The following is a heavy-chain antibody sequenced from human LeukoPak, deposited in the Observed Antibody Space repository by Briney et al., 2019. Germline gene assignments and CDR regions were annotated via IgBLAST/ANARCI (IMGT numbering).Heavy chain of an antibody. CDR2: IIPIFGIA. CDR1: GGTFSSYA. J-gene: IGHJ6*02. CDR3: ASHIAAAGPTRDYYYYGMDV. Sequence: SVKVSCKASGGTFSSYAISWVRQAPGQGLEWMGRIIPIFGIANYAQKFQGRVTITADKSTSTAYMELSNLRSEDTAVYYCASHIAAAGPTRDYYYYGMDVWGQGTTVTVSS. V-gene: IGHV1-69*04. D-gene: IGHD6-13*01.